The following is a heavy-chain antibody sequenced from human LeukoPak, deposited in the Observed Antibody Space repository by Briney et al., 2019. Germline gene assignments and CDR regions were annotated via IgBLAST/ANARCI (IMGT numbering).Heavy chain of an antibody. D-gene: IGHD1-1*01. CDR1: GFTFGIFS. CDR2: VNPSGDST. Sequence: GGSLRLSCAASGFTFGIFSMTWVRQAPGKRLEWVSTVNPSGDSTYYANSVKGRFTISRDNSRDTILLQMDSLRAGDTAIYYCAKDRAGTPWADWGQGTLVTVSS. J-gene: IGHJ4*02. V-gene: IGHV3-23*01. CDR3: AKDRAGTPWAD.